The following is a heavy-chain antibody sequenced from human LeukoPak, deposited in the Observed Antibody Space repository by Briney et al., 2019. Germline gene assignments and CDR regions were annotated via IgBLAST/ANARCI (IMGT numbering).Heavy chain of an antibody. Sequence: PGGSLRLSCEASGFTFSSYAMSWVRQAPGKGLEWVSVISGSGGSIFYADSVKGRFTISRDNSKNTLYLQMNSLRAEDTAVYYCAKGFRTMPGCVDYWGQGTLVTVSS. V-gene: IGHV3-23*01. D-gene: IGHD2-2*01. CDR2: ISGSGGSI. CDR3: AKGFRTMPGCVDY. J-gene: IGHJ4*02. CDR1: GFTFSSYA.